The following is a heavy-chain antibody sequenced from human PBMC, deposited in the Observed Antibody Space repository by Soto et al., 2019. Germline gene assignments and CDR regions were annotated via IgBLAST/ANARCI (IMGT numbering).Heavy chain of an antibody. CDR3: ARGAIAAAPDY. CDR2: IDYSGST. J-gene: IGHJ4*02. CDR1: GGSISSGGYY. V-gene: IGHV4-31*03. Sequence: QVQLQESGPGLVKPSQTLSLTCTVSGGSISSGGYYWSWIRQHPGKGLEWIGYIDYSGSTYYNPSLKSRVTISVDMSKNQFSLKLSSVTAADTAVYYCARGAIAAAPDYWGQGTLVTVSS. D-gene: IGHD6-13*01.